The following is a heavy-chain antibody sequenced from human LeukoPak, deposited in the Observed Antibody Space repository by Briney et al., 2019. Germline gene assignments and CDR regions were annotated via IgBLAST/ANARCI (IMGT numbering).Heavy chain of an antibody. CDR3: ARVNTIFGVVNQIDY. J-gene: IGHJ4*02. Sequence: ASVKVSCKASGYTFTSYDINWVRQATGQGLEWMGWMNPNSGNTGYAQKFQGRVTMTRNTSTSTAYMELSSLRSEDTAVYYCARVNTIFGVVNQIDYWGQGTLVTVSS. V-gene: IGHV1-8*01. CDR1: GYTFTSYD. CDR2: MNPNSGNT. D-gene: IGHD3-3*01.